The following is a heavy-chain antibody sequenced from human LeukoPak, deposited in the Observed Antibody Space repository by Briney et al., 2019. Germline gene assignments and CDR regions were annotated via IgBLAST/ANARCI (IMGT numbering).Heavy chain of an antibody. CDR2: ISGSGGST. J-gene: IGHJ4*02. V-gene: IGHV3-23*01. CDR3: AKDRYDYVWGSYRPDLDY. D-gene: IGHD3-16*02. CDR1: GFTFSSYA. Sequence: GGSLRLSCAASGFTFSSYAMSWVRQAPGKGLEWVSAISGSGGSTYYADSVKGRFTISRDNSKNTLYLQMNSLRAEDTAVYYCAKDRYDYVWGSYRPDLDYWGQGTLVTVSS.